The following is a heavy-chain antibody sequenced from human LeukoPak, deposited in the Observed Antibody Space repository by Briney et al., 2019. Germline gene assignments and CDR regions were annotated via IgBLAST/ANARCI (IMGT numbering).Heavy chain of an antibody. CDR1: GGTFSSYA. CDR2: IIPIFGTA. CDR3: ARLDDFWSGSNY. Sequence: SVKVSCKASGGTFSSYAISWVRQAPGQGLEWMGRIIPIFGTANYPQKFQGRVTITTDESTSTAYMELSSLRSEDTAVYYCARLDDFWSGSNYWGQGTLVTVSS. V-gene: IGHV1-69*05. J-gene: IGHJ4*02. D-gene: IGHD3-3*01.